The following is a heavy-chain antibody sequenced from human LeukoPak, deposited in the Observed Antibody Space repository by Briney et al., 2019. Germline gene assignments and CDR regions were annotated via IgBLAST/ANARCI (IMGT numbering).Heavy chain of an antibody. Sequence: PSETLSLTCAVYGGSFSGYYWSWIRQPPGKGLEWIGEINDSGSTNYNPSLKSRVTISVDTSKNQFSLKLSSVAAADTAVYYCARETSDSWGQGTLVTVSS. D-gene: IGHD1-1*01. V-gene: IGHV4-34*01. CDR2: INDSGST. CDR1: GGSFSGYY. CDR3: ARETSDS. J-gene: IGHJ5*01.